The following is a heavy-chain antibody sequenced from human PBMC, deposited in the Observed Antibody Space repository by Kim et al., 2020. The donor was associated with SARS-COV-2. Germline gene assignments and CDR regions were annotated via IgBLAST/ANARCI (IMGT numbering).Heavy chain of an antibody. CDR2: ISGDGGST. J-gene: IGHJ6*02. CDR3: AKARGCSSTSCYAGYYYGMDV. D-gene: IGHD2-2*01. V-gene: IGHV3-43*02. Sequence: GGSLRLSCAASGFTFDDYAMHWVRQAPGKGLEWVSLISGDGGSTYYADSVKGRFTISRDNSKNSLYLQMNSLRTEDTALYYCAKARGCSSTSCYAGYYYGMDVWGQGTTVTVSS. CDR1: GFTFDDYA.